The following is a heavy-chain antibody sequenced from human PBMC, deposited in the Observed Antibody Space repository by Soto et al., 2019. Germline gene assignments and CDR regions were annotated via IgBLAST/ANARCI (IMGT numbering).Heavy chain of an antibody. Sequence: SETLSLTCSVSGGSINSYWWSWIRQPAGKGLEWIGRVYSSGTTDYNPSLNSRATMSVETSKNQLSLKLSSVTAADTAVYYCARDIGSYAYGEGYWGQGIQVTVSS. J-gene: IGHJ4*02. CDR2: VYSSGTT. V-gene: IGHV4-4*07. CDR3: ARDIGSYAYGEGY. D-gene: IGHD3-10*01. CDR1: GGSINSYW.